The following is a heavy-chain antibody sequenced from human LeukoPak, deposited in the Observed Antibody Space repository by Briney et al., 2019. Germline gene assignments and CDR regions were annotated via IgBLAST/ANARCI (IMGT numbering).Heavy chain of an antibody. CDR2: ISSSSSYI. J-gene: IGHJ4*02. CDR1: GFTFSSYS. CDR3: ARARRDYYDSSGPPDY. Sequence: GGSLRLSCAASGFTFSSYSMNWVRQAPGKGLAWVSSISSSSSYIYYADSVKGRFTISRDNAKNSLYLQMNSLRAEDTAVYYCARARRDYYDSSGPPDYWGQGTLVTVSS. V-gene: IGHV3-21*01. D-gene: IGHD3-22*01.